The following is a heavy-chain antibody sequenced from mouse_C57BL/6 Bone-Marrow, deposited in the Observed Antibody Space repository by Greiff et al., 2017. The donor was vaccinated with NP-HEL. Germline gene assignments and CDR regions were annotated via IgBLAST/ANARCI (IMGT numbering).Heavy chain of an antibody. J-gene: IGHJ2*01. CDR2: ISSGGSYT. V-gene: IGHV5-6*01. CDR3: ARHFPGWLLPYYFDY. Sequence: EVQLVESGGDLVKPGGSLKLSCAASGFTFSSYGMSWVRQTPDKRLEWVATISSGGSYTYYPDSVKGRFTISRDNAKNTLYLQMSSLKSEDTAMYYCARHFPGWLLPYYFDYWGQGTTLTVSS. D-gene: IGHD2-3*01. CDR1: GFTFSSYG.